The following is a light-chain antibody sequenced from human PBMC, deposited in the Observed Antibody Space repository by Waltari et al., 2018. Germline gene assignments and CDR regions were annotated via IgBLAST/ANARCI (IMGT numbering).Light chain of an antibody. CDR1: QSVSSY. CDR2: DAS. Sequence: EIVLTQSPATLSLSPGERATLSCRASQSVSSYLAWYQQKPGQAPRLLIYDASNRATVIPARFSGSGSGTDFTLTISSLEPEDFAVYYGQQCSNWPPTFGQGTRLEIK. V-gene: IGKV3-11*01. CDR3: QQCSNWPPT. J-gene: IGKJ5*01.